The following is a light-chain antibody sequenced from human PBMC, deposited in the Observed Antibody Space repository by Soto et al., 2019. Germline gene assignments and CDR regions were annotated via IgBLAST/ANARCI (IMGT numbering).Light chain of an antibody. Sequence: EIDCTQAPYTQSVSAGARSTLACRASQSVSSSYLAWYQQKPGRAPRLLIDGASSRATGIPDRFSGSGSGTDFTLTISRLEPEDLAVYYCQQYGSLVTFGQGTKVDI. CDR2: GAS. CDR1: QSVSSSY. V-gene: IGKV3-20*01. J-gene: IGKJ1*01. CDR3: QQYGSLVT.